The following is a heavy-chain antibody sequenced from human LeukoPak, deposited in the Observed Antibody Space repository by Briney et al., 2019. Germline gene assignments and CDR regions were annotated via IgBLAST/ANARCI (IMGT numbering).Heavy chain of an antibody. CDR1: GFTVSSIY. CDR2: IYSGGST. CDR3: ARGVTAAFDY. J-gene: IGHJ4*02. V-gene: IGHV3-66*01. D-gene: IGHD5-18*01. Sequence: GLLRLSCAASGFTVSSIYMSWVRPAPGKGLEWVSVIYSGGSTYYADSVKGRFTISRDNSKDTLYLQMNSLRAEDTAVYYCARGVTAAFDYWGQGTLVTVSS.